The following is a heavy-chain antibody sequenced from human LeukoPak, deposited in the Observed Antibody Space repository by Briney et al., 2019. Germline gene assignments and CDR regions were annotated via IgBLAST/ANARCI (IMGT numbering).Heavy chain of an antibody. CDR3: AHMLGTYFDY. J-gene: IGHJ4*02. Sequence: SGPTLVKPTQTLTLTCTFSGFSLRAGGVRVGWIRQPPGKDLEWLAVIYWDDDKRYSPSLKSRLTITKDTSKNQVVLTMTNMDPVDTATYYCAHMLGTYFDYWGQGTLVTVSS. CDR1: GFSLRAGGVR. V-gene: IGHV2-5*02. CDR2: IYWDDDK. D-gene: IGHD1-26*01.